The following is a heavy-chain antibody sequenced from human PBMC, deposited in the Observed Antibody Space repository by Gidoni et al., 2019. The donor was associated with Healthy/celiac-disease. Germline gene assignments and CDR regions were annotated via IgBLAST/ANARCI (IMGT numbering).Heavy chain of an antibody. CDR1: GSTFSSYS. CDR3: ATGGPYDNWFDP. J-gene: IGHJ5*02. CDR2: ISSSSSTI. D-gene: IGHD3-16*01. V-gene: IGHV3-48*02. Sequence: EVQLVESGGGLVQPGGSLRLSCAASGSTFSSYSMNWVRQAPGKGLEWVSYISSSSSTIYYADSVKGRFTISRDNAKNSLYLQMNSLRDEDTAVYYCATGGPYDNWFDPWGQGTLVTVSS.